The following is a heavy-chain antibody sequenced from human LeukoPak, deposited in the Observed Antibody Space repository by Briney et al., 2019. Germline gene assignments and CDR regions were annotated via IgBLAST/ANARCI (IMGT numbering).Heavy chain of an antibody. Sequence: GGSLRLSCAASGFTFSSCAMTWVRQAPGKGLEWVSSVSGSGGTTYYADSVKGRFTISRDNSKNTLYLQMNSLRAEDTAVYYCAKKVWAYYYDSSGYYPVGYFDYWGQGTLVTVSS. J-gene: IGHJ4*02. CDR2: VSGSGGTT. CDR3: AKKVWAYYYDSSGYYPVGYFDY. CDR1: GFTFSSCA. D-gene: IGHD3-22*01. V-gene: IGHV3-23*01.